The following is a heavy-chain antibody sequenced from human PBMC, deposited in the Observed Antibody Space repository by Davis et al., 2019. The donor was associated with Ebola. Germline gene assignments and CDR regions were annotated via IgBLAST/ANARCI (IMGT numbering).Heavy chain of an antibody. V-gene: IGHV3-74*01. Sequence: GESLKISCAASGFTFSSYWMHWVRQAPGKGLVWVSRINSDGSSTSYADSVKGRFTISRDNAKNTLYLQMNSLRVEDTAVYYCTKTISATPGDYWGQGTLVTVSS. J-gene: IGHJ4*02. CDR1: GFTFSSYW. CDR2: INSDGSST. D-gene: IGHD4/OR15-4a*01. CDR3: TKTISATPGDY.